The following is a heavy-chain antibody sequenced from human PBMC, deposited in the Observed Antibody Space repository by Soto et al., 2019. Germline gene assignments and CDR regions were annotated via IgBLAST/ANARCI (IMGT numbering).Heavy chain of an antibody. D-gene: IGHD3-22*01. J-gene: IGHJ4*02. CDR3: ARVPAYYYDNSGYPQPHYFDY. CDR2: IYHSGST. V-gene: IGHV4-38-2*01. Sequence: SETLSLTCAVSGYSISSGYYWGWIRQPPGKGLEWIGSIYHSGSTYYNPSLKSRVTISVDTSKNQFSLKLSSVTAADTAVYSCARVPAYYYDNSGYPQPHYFDYWGQGTLVTVSS. CDR1: GYSISSGYY.